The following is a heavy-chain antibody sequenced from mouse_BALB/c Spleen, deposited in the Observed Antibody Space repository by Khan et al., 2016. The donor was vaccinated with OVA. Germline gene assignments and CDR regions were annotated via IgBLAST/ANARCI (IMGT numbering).Heavy chain of an antibody. CDR3: ARWATWYFDV. J-gene: IGHJ1*01. D-gene: IGHD3-1*01. CDR2: FYPYPGGAYT. V-gene: IGHV1-63*02. Sequence: VLLQQSGAELVRPGTSVMISCKASGYTFTNYWLGWLKQRLGLGLEWIGDFYPYPGGAYTNYNERFKAMATLTVVTSFSTTYLSLCRLTLEDSAVYFGARWATWYFDVWGAGTTVTVSS. CDR1: GYTFTNYW.